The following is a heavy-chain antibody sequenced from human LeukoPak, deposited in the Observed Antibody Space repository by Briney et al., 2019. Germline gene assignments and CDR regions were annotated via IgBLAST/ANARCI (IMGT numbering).Heavy chain of an antibody. D-gene: IGHD2-2*01. CDR1: GFTFSNYW. CDR2: IKQDGSEK. J-gene: IGHJ3*01. Sequence: TGRSLRLSCAASGFTFSNYWMSWVRQAPGKGLEWVAKIKQDGSEKYYVDSVKGRFTISRDNAKNSLSLQMNSLRAEDTAVYYCARDQGYCTSASCRGDAFDVWGQGSMISVSS. V-gene: IGHV3-7*01. CDR3: ARDQGYCTSASCRGDAFDV.